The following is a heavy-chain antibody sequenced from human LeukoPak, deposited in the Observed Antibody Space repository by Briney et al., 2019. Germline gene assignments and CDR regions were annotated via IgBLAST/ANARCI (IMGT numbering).Heavy chain of an antibody. Sequence: GTSLRLSCAASGFTFSGSGMHWVRQAPGKGLEWVAVIWHDGSGKYYADSVKGRFTISRDNSKNSLWLQMNSLRADDTAVYYCARDLGRPDFDILTGYSYYFDYWGQGTLVTVSP. V-gene: IGHV3-33*01. J-gene: IGHJ4*02. D-gene: IGHD3-9*01. CDR2: IWHDGSGK. CDR3: ARDLGRPDFDILTGYSYYFDY. CDR1: GFTFSGSG.